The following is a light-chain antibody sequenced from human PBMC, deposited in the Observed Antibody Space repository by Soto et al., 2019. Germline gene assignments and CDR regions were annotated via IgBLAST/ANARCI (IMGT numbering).Light chain of an antibody. CDR2: GAS. Sequence: EIVMTPSPATLSVSPGERATPPLRASQSISSNLAWYQQKPGQAPRLLIYGASTRATGLPARFSGSGSGTDFTLTISRLEPEDFAVYYCQQYGSSPPWTFGQGTKVDIK. CDR3: QQYGSSPPWT. CDR1: QSISSN. J-gene: IGKJ1*01. V-gene: IGKV3-20*01.